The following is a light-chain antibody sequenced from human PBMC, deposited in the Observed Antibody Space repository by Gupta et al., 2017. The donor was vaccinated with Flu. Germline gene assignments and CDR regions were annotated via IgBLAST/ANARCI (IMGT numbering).Light chain of an antibody. V-gene: IGKV2-30*02. CDR2: QVS. CDR3: RQCSLWSSS. CDR1: ESLIHGNGNVY. Sequence: DVVLTQSPLSLSVSLGQRASIFCRYSESLIHGNGNVYLNWFRQRPGQSPRRLIYQVSTRDSGVPDSFSGRRSDTDFTQKISWVEAEHVAVYSSRQCSLWSSSFGQGTKLEI. J-gene: IGKJ2*03.